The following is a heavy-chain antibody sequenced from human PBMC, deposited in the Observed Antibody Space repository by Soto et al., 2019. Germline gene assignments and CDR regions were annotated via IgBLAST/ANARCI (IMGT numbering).Heavy chain of an antibody. Sequence: SETLSLTCHVSGGTINSYYWSWIRQSPGKGLEWIGYVYYTGDTNYNPSLKSRVTISVDPSKSQFSLKLNSVTAADTAVYFCARLGASRTLVWGQGTMVTVSS. D-gene: IGHD7-27*01. CDR2: VYYTGDT. CDR3: ARLGASRTLV. CDR1: GGTINSYY. V-gene: IGHV4-59*01. J-gene: IGHJ3*01.